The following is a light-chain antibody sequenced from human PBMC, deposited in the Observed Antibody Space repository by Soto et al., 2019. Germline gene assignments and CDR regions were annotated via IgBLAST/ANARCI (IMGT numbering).Light chain of an antibody. CDR3: QSYDSSSGV. CDR2: EDN. Sequence: NFMLTQPHSVSESPGKTVTISCTRSSGSIASNYVQWYQQRPGSAPTTVIYEDNQRPSGVPDRFSGSIDSASNSASLTISGLKNEDEADYYCQSYDSSSGVFGGGTKVPVL. CDR1: SGSIASNY. V-gene: IGLV6-57*03. J-gene: IGLJ3*02.